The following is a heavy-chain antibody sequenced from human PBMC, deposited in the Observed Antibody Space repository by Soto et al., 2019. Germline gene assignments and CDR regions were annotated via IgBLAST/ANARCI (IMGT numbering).Heavy chain of an antibody. CDR3: AKETIANRSPYDY. Sequence: VQLVESGGGVVQPGTSLRLSCEASGFTFNSYFMNWVRQVPGKGPEWVAAVSKDGFNVYYADSVKGRFTISRDNAKNTVYLQMNGLRADDTGLYYCAKETIANRSPYDYWGQGPLVTVSS. J-gene: IGHJ4*02. CDR2: VSKDGFNV. D-gene: IGHD3-16*02. CDR1: GFTFNSYF. V-gene: IGHV3-30*18.